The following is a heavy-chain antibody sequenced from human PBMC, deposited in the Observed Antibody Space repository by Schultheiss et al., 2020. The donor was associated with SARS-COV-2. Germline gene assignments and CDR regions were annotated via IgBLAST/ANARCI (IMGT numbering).Heavy chain of an antibody. CDR1: NGSIINYY. D-gene: IGHD6-19*01. V-gene: IGHV4-59*12. J-gene: IGHJ6*03. CDR3: ARGYYRSYSSGWARVLARYYYMDV. Sequence: SQTLSLTCTVSNGSIINYYWSWIRQPPGKGLEWIGYIYYSGSTNYNPSLKSRVTISVDTSKNQFSLKLSSVTAADTAVYYCARGYYRSYSSGWARVLARYYYMDVWGKGTTVTVSS. CDR2: IYYSGST.